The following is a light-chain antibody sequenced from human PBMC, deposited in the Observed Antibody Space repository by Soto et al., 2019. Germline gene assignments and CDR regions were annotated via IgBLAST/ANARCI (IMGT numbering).Light chain of an antibody. CDR3: QSYDSSLSGSGV. Sequence: SVLTQPPSVSGAPGQRVTISCTGSSSNIGAGYDVHWYQHLPGTAPKLLIYGNNNRPSGVPDRFSGSKSGTSASLAITGLQAEDEADYYCQSYDSSLSGSGVFGGGTQLTVL. CDR2: GNN. CDR1: SSNIGAGYD. V-gene: IGLV1-40*01. J-gene: IGLJ2*01.